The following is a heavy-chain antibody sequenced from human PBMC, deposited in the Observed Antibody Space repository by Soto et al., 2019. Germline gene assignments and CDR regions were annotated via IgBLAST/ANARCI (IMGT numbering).Heavy chain of an antibody. J-gene: IGHJ4*02. CDR3: ARVSGGGSYYFDY. Sequence: PSETLSLTCTVSGVSISSGDYYWSWIRQPPGKGLEWIGYIYYSGSTYYNPSLKSRVTISVDTSKNQFSLKLSSVTAADTAVYYCARVSGGGSYYFDYRGQGTLVTVSS. CDR1: GVSISSGDYY. D-gene: IGHD1-26*01. V-gene: IGHV4-30-4*01. CDR2: IYYSGST.